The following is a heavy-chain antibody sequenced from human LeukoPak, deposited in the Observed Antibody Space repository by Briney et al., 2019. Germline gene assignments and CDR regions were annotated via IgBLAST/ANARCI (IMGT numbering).Heavy chain of an antibody. Sequence: SVKVSCKASGGTFSSYAIRWVRPAPGQGLAWMGRIIPILGIANYAQKFQGRVTITADKSTSTAYMELSSLRSEDTAVYYCARESLGYYESSGFGDYWGQGTLVTVSS. CDR1: GGTFSSYA. CDR3: ARESLGYYESSGFGDY. V-gene: IGHV1-69*04. J-gene: IGHJ4*02. CDR2: IIPILGIA. D-gene: IGHD3-22*01.